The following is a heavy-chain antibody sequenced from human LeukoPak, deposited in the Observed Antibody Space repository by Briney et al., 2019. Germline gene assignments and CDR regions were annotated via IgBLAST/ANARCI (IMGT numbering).Heavy chain of an antibody. J-gene: IGHJ6*03. Sequence: GGSLRLSCAASGFTFSSYAMSWVRQAPGKGLEWVSAISGSGGSTYYADSVKGRFTISRDNSKNTLYLQMNSLRAEDTAVYYCAKGNGDYLHWYYYYMDVWGKGTTVTVSS. V-gene: IGHV3-23*01. CDR2: ISGSGGST. CDR3: AKGNGDYLHWYYYYMDV. D-gene: IGHD4-17*01. CDR1: GFTFSSYA.